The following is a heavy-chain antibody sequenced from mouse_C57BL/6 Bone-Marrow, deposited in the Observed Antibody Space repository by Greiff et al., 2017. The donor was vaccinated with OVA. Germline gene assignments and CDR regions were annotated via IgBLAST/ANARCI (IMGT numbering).Heavy chain of an antibody. V-gene: IGHV1-55*01. D-gene: IGHD1-1*01. CDR3: AREGNYGSSYVGYFDV. CDR2: IYPGSGST. Sequence: VQLQQPGAELVKPGASVKMSCKASGYTFTSYWITWVKQRPGQGLEWIGDIYPGSGSTNYNEKFKSKATLTVDTSSSTAYMQLSSLTSEDSAVYYCAREGNYGSSYVGYFDVWGTGTTVTVSP. J-gene: IGHJ1*03. CDR1: GYTFTSYW.